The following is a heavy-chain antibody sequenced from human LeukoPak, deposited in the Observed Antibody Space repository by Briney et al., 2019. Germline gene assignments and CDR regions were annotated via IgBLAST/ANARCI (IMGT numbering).Heavy chain of an antibody. CDR3: ARRPSEVYVWGSYRENAFDI. Sequence: SETLSLTCTVSGGSISSSSYYWGWIRQPPGKGLEWIGSIYYSGSTYYNPSLKSRVTISVDTSKNQFSLKLSSVTAADTAVYYCARRPSEVYVWGSYRENAFDIWGQGTMVTVSS. D-gene: IGHD3-16*02. J-gene: IGHJ3*02. V-gene: IGHV4-39*01. CDR1: GGSISSSSYY. CDR2: IYYSGST.